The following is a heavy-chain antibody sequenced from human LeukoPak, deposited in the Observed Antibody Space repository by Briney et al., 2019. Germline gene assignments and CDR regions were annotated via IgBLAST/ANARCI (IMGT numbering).Heavy chain of an antibody. CDR2: IIPIFGTA. CDR1: GGTFSSYA. V-gene: IGHV1-69*06. J-gene: IGHJ6*02. Sequence: SVKVSCKASGGTFSSYAISWVRQAPGQGLEWMGGIIPIFGTANYAQKFQGRVTITADKSTSTAYMELSSLRSEDTAVYYCARPRSDYYYYYGMDVWGQGTTVTVSS. CDR3: ARPRSDYYYYYGMDV.